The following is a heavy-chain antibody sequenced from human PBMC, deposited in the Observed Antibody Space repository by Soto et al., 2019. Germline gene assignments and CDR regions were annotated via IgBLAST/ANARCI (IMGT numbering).Heavy chain of an antibody. CDR3: AKDRAGYSSRETDY. CDR2: ISYDGSNK. Sequence: QVQLVESGGGVVQPGRSLRLSCAASGFTFSSYGMHWVRQAPGKGLEGGAVISYDGSNKYYADSVKGRFTISRDNSKNTLYLQMNSLRAEDTAVYYCAKDRAGYSSRETDYWGQGTLVTVSS. V-gene: IGHV3-30*18. CDR1: GFTFSSYG. D-gene: IGHD6-19*01. J-gene: IGHJ4*02.